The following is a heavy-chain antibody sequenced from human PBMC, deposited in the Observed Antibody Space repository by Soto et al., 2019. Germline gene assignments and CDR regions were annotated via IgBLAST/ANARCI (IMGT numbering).Heavy chain of an antibody. J-gene: IGHJ4*02. Sequence: PGGSLRLSCVASGFSFSDYGMHWVRQAPGKGLEWVSIISYDGSDKSYADSEKGRFTISRDNAKNSLYLQMNSLRAEDTAVYYCAREGASSSWSPNFDYWGQGTLVTVSS. D-gene: IGHD6-13*01. V-gene: IGHV3-30*03. CDR3: AREGASSSWSPNFDY. CDR2: ISYDGSDK. CDR1: GFSFSDYG.